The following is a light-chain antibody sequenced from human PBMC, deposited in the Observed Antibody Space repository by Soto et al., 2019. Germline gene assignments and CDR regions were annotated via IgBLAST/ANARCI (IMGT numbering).Light chain of an antibody. Sequence: QSALTQPPSASGSPGQSVTISCTGTSSDVGGYNYVSWYQQHPGKAPKLMIYEVSKRPSGVPDRFSGSKSGNTASLTVSWIQAEDEADYYCSSYAGSSNLVFGGGTKLTVL. V-gene: IGLV2-8*01. J-gene: IGLJ2*01. CDR1: SSDVGGYNY. CDR3: SSYAGSSNLV. CDR2: EVS.